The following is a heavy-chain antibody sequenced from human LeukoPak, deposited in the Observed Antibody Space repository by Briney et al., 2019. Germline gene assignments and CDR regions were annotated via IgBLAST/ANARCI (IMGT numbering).Heavy chain of an antibody. J-gene: IGHJ3*01. D-gene: IGHD3-22*01. V-gene: IGHV4-59*01. Sequence: SETLSLTCTVSGGSISSYYWSCIRQPPGKGLEWIGYIYYSGSTNYNPSLKSRVTISVDTSKNQFSLKLSSVTAADTAVYYCARQYDGSPLQAFDVWGQGTMVTVSS. CDR2: IYYSGST. CDR3: ARQYDGSPLQAFDV. CDR1: GGSISSYY.